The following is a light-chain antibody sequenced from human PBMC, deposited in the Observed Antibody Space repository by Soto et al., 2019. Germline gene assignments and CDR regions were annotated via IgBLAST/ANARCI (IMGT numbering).Light chain of an antibody. CDR1: QSVSSY. CDR3: QQRSNWPLFT. J-gene: IGKJ4*01. CDR2: DAS. Sequence: EIVLPQSPATLSLSPGERATLSCRASQSVSSYLAWYQQKPGQAPRLLIYDASNRATGIPVRFSGSGSGTDFTLTISSLEPEDFAVYSCQQRSNWPLFTFGGGTKVEIK. V-gene: IGKV3-11*01.